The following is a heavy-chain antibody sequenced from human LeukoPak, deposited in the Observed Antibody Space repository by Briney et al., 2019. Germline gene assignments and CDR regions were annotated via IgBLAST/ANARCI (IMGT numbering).Heavy chain of an antibody. J-gene: IGHJ4*02. Sequence: GGSLRLSCAASGFTFSSYSMNWVRQAPGKGLEWVSAISGSGGSTYYADSVKGRFTISRDNSKNTLYLQMNSLRAEDTAVYYCAKVGGRDDIVVVPAAMEVDYWGQGTLVTVSS. CDR3: AKVGGRDDIVVVPAAMEVDY. D-gene: IGHD2-2*01. V-gene: IGHV3-23*01. CDR1: GFTFSSYS. CDR2: ISGSGGST.